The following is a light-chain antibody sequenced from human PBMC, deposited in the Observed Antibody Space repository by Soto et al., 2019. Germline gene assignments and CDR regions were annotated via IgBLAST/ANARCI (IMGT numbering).Light chain of an antibody. CDR2: KAS. CDR3: QQYNTHLWT. V-gene: IGKV1-5*03. Sequence: DIQMTQSPSTLSASVGDRVTITCRASQSISSWLAWYQQKPGQAPKLLIYKASSLESGVPSRFSGSGSGTEVTLPISSLQPDDFATYYCQQYNTHLWTFGQGTKVEIK. J-gene: IGKJ1*01. CDR1: QSISSW.